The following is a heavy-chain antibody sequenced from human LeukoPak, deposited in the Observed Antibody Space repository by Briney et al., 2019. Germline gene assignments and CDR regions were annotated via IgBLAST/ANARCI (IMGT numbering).Heavy chain of an antibody. D-gene: IGHD3-10*01. J-gene: IGHJ5*02. Sequence: GGSLRLSCAASGFTFSSYAMSWARQAPGKGLEWVSAISGSGGSTYYADSVKGRFTISRDNSKNTLYLQMNSLRAEDTAVYYCAKDGTEFNYYGSGSHTSPNWFDPWGQGTLVTVSS. CDR1: GFTFSSYA. CDR3: AKDGTEFNYYGSGSHTSPNWFDP. V-gene: IGHV3-23*01. CDR2: ISGSGGST.